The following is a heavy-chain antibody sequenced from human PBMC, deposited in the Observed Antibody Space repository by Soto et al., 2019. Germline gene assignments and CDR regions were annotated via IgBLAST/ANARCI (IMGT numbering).Heavy chain of an antibody. CDR2: ISPNSGDT. J-gene: IGHJ3*02. V-gene: IGHV1-2*04. CDR3: ATSNRARSGYCSARSSYEDALDI. Sequence: ASVKVSCKASGYTFTDSFIHWVRQAPGQGLEWMGWISPNSGDTHYAQKFDIWVAMARDTSTSTAYLELRSLRSSDTATYFCATSNRARSGYCSARSSYEDALDISGQGTMVTVSS. CDR1: GYTFTDSF. D-gene: IGHD6-6*01.